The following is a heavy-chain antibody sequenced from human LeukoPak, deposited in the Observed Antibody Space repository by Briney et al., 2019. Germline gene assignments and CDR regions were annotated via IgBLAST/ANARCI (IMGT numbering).Heavy chain of an antibody. D-gene: IGHD2-15*01. CDR2: ISSSSSYI. J-gene: IGHJ4*02. CDR1: GFTFSSYS. Sequence: GGSLRLSCAASGFTFSSYSMNWVRQAPGKGLEWVSSISSSSSYIYYADSVKGRFTISRDNSKNTLFLQMNSLRVEDTAVFYCAKERSSGIDDWGPGILVTVSS. CDR3: AKERSSGIDD. V-gene: IGHV3-21*04.